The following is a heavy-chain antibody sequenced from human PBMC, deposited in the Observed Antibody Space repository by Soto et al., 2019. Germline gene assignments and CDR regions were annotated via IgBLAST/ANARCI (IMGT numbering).Heavy chain of an antibody. CDR1: GDSVSSNSAA. V-gene: IGHV6-1*01. CDR2: TYYRSKWYT. J-gene: IGHJ6*02. CDR3: ARDCTNGVCYPSYHYGMDV. D-gene: IGHD2-8*01. Sequence: SQTLSLTCAISGDSVSSNSAAWNWIRQSPSRGLEWLGRTYYRSKWYTDYAVSVKSRITINPDTSKNQFSLQLNSVTPEDTAVYYCARDCTNGVCYPSYHYGMDVWGQGTTVTVSS.